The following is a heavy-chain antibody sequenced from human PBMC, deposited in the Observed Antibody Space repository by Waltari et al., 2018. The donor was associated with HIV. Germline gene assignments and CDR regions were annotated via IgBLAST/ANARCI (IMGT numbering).Heavy chain of an antibody. V-gene: IGHV4-31*03. CDR3: ARDHATIFGGGGRDYGMDV. CDR2: ISYSGST. Sequence: QVQLQESGPGLVKPSQTLSLPCTVSGRSIRSGCSHWIWIRPHPAQGLEWIGYISYSGSTYYNPSLKSRVTISVDTSKNQFSLKLSSVTAADTAVYYCARDHATIFGGGGRDYGMDVWGQGTTVTVSS. J-gene: IGHJ6*02. D-gene: IGHD3-3*01. CDR1: GRSIRSGCSH.